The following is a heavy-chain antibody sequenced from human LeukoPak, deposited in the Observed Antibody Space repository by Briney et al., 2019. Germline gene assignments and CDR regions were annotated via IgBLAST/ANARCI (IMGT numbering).Heavy chain of an antibody. J-gene: IGHJ4*02. CDR1: GYTFTDYY. CDR3: ARGTYSSSPFDY. Sequence: ASVTVSCKASGYTFTDYYMHWVRQAPGQGVGWMGWIKLNSGGTNYAQKFQGRGTMTRDTSISTAYMELSRLRSDDTAVYYCARGTYSSSPFDYWGQGTLVTVSS. V-gene: IGHV1-2*02. CDR2: IKLNSGGT. D-gene: IGHD6-13*01.